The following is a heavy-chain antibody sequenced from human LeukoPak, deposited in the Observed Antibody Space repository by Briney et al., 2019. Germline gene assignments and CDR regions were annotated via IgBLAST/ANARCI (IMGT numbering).Heavy chain of an antibody. Sequence: PSETLSLTCAVYIESFSGYHWTWIRQHPGKGLEWIGEINHSGSTNYNPSLKRRVTISADTSKNQFSLTLSSVTAADTAMYYCARVRGDLSIDFWGQGNLVTVSS. CDR1: IESFSGYH. V-gene: IGHV4-34*01. J-gene: IGHJ4*02. D-gene: IGHD2-21*02. CDR2: INHSGST. CDR3: ARVRGDLSIDF.